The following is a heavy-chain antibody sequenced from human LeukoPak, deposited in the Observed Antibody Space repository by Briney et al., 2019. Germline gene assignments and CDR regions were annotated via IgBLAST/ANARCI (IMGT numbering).Heavy chain of an antibody. J-gene: IGHJ4*02. CDR1: GFTFSSYA. CDR2: ISYDGSNK. CDR3: ATRGSWHRALDY. Sequence: PGRSLRLSCAASGFTFSSYAMHWVRQAPGKGLEWVAVISYDGSNKYYADSVKGRFTISRDNSKNTLYLQMNSLRAEDTAVYYCATRGSWHRALDYWGQGTLVTVSS. D-gene: IGHD1-26*01. V-gene: IGHV3-30*04.